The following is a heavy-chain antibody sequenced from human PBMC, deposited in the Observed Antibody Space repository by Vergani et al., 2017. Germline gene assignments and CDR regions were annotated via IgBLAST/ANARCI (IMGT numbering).Heavy chain of an antibody. CDR3: ARDRDCTNGVCYHDAFDI. D-gene: IGHD2-8*01. V-gene: IGHV4-39*07. Sequence: QVQLQESGPGLVKPSETLSLTCTVSGGSISSYYWGWIRQPPGKGLEWIGSIYYSGSTYYNPSLKSRVTISVDTSKNQFSLKLSSVTAADTAVYYCARDRDCTNGVCYHDAFDIWGQGTMVTVSS. CDR1: GGSISSYY. CDR2: IYYSGST. J-gene: IGHJ3*02.